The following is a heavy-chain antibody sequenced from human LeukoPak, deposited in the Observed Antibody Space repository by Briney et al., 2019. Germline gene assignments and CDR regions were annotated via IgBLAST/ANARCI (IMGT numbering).Heavy chain of an antibody. D-gene: IGHD6-19*01. J-gene: IGHJ6*02. Sequence: GGSLRLSCAASGFTVSTNYMGWVRQAPGKGLEWVSVIYDSGATYYADSVKGRLTIFRDISKNTLYLQMNSLRGDDTAVYYCARDDSSGWLSAAHNRYYYGMDVWGQGTTVTVSS. CDR1: GFTVSTNY. CDR3: ARDDSSGWLSAAHNRYYYGMDV. V-gene: IGHV3-53*01. CDR2: IYDSGAT.